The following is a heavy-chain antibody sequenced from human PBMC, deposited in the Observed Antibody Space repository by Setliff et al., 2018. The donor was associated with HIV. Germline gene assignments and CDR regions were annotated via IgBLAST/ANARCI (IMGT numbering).Heavy chain of an antibody. CDR2: IYYSGNS. D-gene: IGHD1-26*01. Sequence: SETLSLTCTVSGGSISSSSHHWSWIRQTPGKGLEWIGSIYYSGNSYYNPSLQSRVTISVDTSKNQFSLKLSSVSAADTALYYCARYRRFADYIDVWGKGTTVTVSS. CDR1: GGSISSSSHH. CDR3: ARYRRFADYIDV. J-gene: IGHJ6*03. V-gene: IGHV4-39*01.